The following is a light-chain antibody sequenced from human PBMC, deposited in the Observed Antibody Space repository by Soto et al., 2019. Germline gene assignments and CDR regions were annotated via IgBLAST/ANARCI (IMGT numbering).Light chain of an antibody. Sequence: EIVLTQSPGTLSLSPVERATLSCRASESFNSTYLAWYQQKPGQAPRLLIYGASSRATGIPDRSIGSGSGTKFILTISRLEPDDFAIYHCHQHGGSPEKFGQGTKVDIK. CDR1: ESFNSTY. J-gene: IGKJ1*01. CDR3: HQHGGSPEK. CDR2: GAS. V-gene: IGKV3-20*01.